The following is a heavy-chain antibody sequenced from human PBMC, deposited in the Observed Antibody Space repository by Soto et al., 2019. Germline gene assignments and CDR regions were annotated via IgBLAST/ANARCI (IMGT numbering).Heavy chain of an antibody. CDR2: IYPGDSDT. Sequence: GESLKISCKGSGYSFTSYWIGWVRQMPGKGLEWMGIIYPGDSDTRYSPSFQGQVTISADKSISTAYLQWSSLKASDTAMYYCASSPIRSPTPYYDFWSGYSTAEYFQHWGQGTLVTVSS. J-gene: IGHJ1*01. D-gene: IGHD3-3*01. CDR1: GYSFTSYW. V-gene: IGHV5-51*01. CDR3: ASSPIRSPTPYYDFWSGYSTAEYFQH.